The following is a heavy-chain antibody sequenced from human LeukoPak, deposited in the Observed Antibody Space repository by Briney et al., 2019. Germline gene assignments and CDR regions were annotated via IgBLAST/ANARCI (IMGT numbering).Heavy chain of an antibody. V-gene: IGHV3-30-3*01. J-gene: IGHJ4*02. D-gene: IGHD4-17*01. Sequence: GGSLRLSCAASGFTFSSYAMHWVRQAPGKGLEWVAVISYDGSNKYYADSVKGRFTISRDNSKNTLYLQMNSLRAEDTALYYCVTVTTHPGGYWGQGTLVTVSS. CDR2: ISYDGSNK. CDR3: VTVTTHPGGY. CDR1: GFTFSSYA.